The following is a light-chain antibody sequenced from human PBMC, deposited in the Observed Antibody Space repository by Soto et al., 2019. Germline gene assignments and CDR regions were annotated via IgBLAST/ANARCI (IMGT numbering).Light chain of an antibody. CDR2: ATS. V-gene: IGKV1-27*01. J-gene: IGKJ4*01. CDR3: QNYNSARLT. Sequence: DVQMTQSPSSLSAFVGDRVTITCRASQGIAPYLAWFQQKPGKVPKLLIYATSTLQSGVPSRFSGSGSGTDFTLTITSLQPEDVATYYCQNYNSARLTFGGGTKVEIK. CDR1: QGIAPY.